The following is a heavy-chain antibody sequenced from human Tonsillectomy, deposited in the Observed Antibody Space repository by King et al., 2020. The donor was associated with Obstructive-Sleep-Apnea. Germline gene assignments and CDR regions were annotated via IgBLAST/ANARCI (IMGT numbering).Heavy chain of an antibody. D-gene: IGHD1-26*01. CDR1: GFTFSSHW. V-gene: IGHV3-74*01. CDR2: INSDGSAT. Sequence: VQLVESGGGLVQPGGSLRLSCAASGFTFSSHWMHWVRQAPGKGLVWVSRINSDGSATNYADSVKGRFTISRDNAKNTLYLQMNSLRAEDTAVYYCVRGHIVGSIMHFDYRGLGTLVTVSS. CDR3: VRGHIVGSIMHFDY. J-gene: IGHJ4*02.